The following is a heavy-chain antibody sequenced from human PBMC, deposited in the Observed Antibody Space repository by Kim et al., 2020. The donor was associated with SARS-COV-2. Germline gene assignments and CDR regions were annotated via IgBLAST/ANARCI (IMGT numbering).Heavy chain of an antibody. J-gene: IGHJ4*02. CDR3: AKDRDVGATTLDY. D-gene: IGHD1-26*01. CDR2: IWYDGSNK. V-gene: IGHV3-33*06. CDR1: GFTFSSYG. Sequence: GGSLRLSCAASGFTFSSYGMHWVRQAPGKGLEWVSVIWYDGSNKYYADSVKGRFTISRDNSKNTLYLQMNSLRAEDTAVYYCAKDRDVGATTLDYWGQGTLFTVSS.